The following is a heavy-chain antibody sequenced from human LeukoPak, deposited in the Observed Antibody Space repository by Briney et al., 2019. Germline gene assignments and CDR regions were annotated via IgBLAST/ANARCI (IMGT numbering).Heavy chain of an antibody. CDR3: AKGGLELPDNWFDP. D-gene: IGHD1-7*01. J-gene: IGHJ5*02. CDR1: GFTFSSYA. Sequence: GGSLRLSCAASGFTFSSYAMSWVRQAPGKGLEWVSAISGSGGGTYYADSVKGRFTISRDNSKNTLYLQMNSLRAEDTAVYYCAKGGLELPDNWFDPWGQGTLVTVSS. V-gene: IGHV3-23*01. CDR2: ISGSGGGT.